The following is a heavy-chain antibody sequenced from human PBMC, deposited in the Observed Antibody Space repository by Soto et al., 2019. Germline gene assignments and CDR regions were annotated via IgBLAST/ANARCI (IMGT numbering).Heavy chain of an antibody. CDR2: IYYSGST. D-gene: IGHD2-2*01. Sequence: QVQLQESGPGLVKPSQTLSLTCTVSGGSISSGGYYWSWIRQHPGNGLEWIGYIYYSGSTYYNPSLKSRVTISVDTSKNQFSLKLSSVTAADTAVCYCARDSGYCSSTSCYAGENWFDPWGQGTLVTVSS. CDR3: ARDSGYCSSTSCYAGENWFDP. J-gene: IGHJ5*02. CDR1: GGSISSGGYY. V-gene: IGHV4-31*03.